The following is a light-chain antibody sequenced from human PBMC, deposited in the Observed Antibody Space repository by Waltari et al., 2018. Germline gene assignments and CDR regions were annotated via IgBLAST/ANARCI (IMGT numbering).Light chain of an antibody. J-gene: IGLJ2*01. CDR2: DVT. CDR3: SSQTLDGLVL. CDR1: GSPAGPSVS. V-gene: IGLV2-14*03. Sequence: QSALTQPASVSGSPGQPITISSCGLGSPAGPSVSVSWHQHHPDKAPQVTIYDVTHRPSGVSDRFSASKSANTASLTISRLQPEDEADYYCSSQTLDGLVLFGGGTRLTVL.